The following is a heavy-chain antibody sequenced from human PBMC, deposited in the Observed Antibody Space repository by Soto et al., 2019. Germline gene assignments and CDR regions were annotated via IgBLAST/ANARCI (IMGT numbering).Heavy chain of an antibody. D-gene: IGHD3-22*01. CDR2: IWYDGSNK. V-gene: IGHV3-33*01. J-gene: IGHJ4*02. Sequence: GGSLSLSCAASGFTFSSYVMRLVRQAPGKGLEWVAVIWYDGSNKYYADSVKGRFTISRDNSKNTLYLQMNSLRAEDTAVYYCARDNYYDSSGYYDYWGQGTLVTVSS. CDR3: ARDNYYDSSGYYDY. CDR1: GFTFSSYV.